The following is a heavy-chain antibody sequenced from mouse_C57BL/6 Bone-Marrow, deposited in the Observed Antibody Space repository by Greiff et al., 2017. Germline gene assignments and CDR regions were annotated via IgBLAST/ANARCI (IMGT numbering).Heavy chain of an antibody. D-gene: IGHD1-1*01. CDR3: ARGVITTVVAFDY. CDR2: ISDCGSYI. Sequence: DVHLVESGGGLVKPGGSLKLSCAASGFTFSSYAMSWVRQTPEKRLEWVATISDCGSYIYYPDNVKGRFTISRDNAKNNLYLQMSHLKSEDTAMYYCARGVITTVVAFDYWGQGTTLTVSS. V-gene: IGHV5-4*01. CDR1: GFTFSSYA. J-gene: IGHJ2*01.